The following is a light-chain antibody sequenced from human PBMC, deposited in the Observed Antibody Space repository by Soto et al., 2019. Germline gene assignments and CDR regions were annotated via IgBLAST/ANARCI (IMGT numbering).Light chain of an antibody. V-gene: IGKV3-20*01. CDR3: QQYGSSGT. Sequence: EIVMTQSPGTLCVSAGERAPLSCRASQSVSNNYLAWYQQKPGQAPRLLIYGASNRATGIPDRFSGSASGTDFTLTISRLEPEDFAVYYCQQYGSSGTFGQGTKVDIK. J-gene: IGKJ1*01. CDR2: GAS. CDR1: QSVSNNY.